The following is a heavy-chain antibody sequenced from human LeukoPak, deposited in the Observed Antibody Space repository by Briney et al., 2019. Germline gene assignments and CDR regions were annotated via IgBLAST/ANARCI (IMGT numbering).Heavy chain of an antibody. D-gene: IGHD3-22*01. Sequence: GESLKISCKGSGYSFTSYWFGWVRQMPGKGLEWMGIIYPGDSDTRYSPSFQGQVTISADKSISTAYLQWSSLKASDTAMYYCARENYYDSSGYFAFDIWGQGTMVTVSS. V-gene: IGHV5-51*01. CDR2: IYPGDSDT. J-gene: IGHJ3*02. CDR3: ARENYYDSSGYFAFDI. CDR1: GYSFTSYW.